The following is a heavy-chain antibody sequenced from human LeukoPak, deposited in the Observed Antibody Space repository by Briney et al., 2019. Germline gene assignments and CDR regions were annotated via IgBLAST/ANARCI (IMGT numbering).Heavy chain of an antibody. CDR3: ARYGSSSVFHY. CDR2: IYHSGST. V-gene: IGHV4-38-2*01. CDR1: GYSISSGYY. J-gene: IGHJ4*02. D-gene: IGHD6-6*01. Sequence: PSETLSLTCAVSGYSISSGYYWGWIRQPPGKGLEWIGSIYHSGSTYYNPSLKSRVTISVDTSKNQFSLKLSSVTAADTAVYYCARYGSSSVFHYWGQGTLVTVSS.